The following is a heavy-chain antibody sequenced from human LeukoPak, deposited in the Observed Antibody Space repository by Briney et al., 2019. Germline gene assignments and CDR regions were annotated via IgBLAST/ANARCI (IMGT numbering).Heavy chain of an antibody. CDR3: ARFSFRANWFDP. V-gene: IGHV4-59*01. Sequence: PSETLSLTCTVSGDSISSYYWNWIRQPPGKGLEWIAYISYSGSTNYNPSLKSRVTISVDPSKNQFSLNLNSVTAADTAVYYCARFSFRANWFDPWGQGTLVTVSS. J-gene: IGHJ5*02. CDR1: GDSISSYY. D-gene: IGHD2/OR15-2a*01. CDR2: ISYSGST.